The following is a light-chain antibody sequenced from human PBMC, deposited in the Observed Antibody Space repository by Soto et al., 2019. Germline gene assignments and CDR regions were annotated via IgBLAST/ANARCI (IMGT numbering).Light chain of an antibody. Sequence: QSALTQPRSVSGSPGQSVTISCTGTSSDVGGYNYVSWYQQQPGKAPKLMIYDVSKRPSGVPDRFSGSKSVNTASLTIAGLPAEYEADYYCCSYAGSYSYVFGTGTKVTVL. CDR1: SSDVGGYNY. J-gene: IGLJ1*01. CDR2: DVS. V-gene: IGLV2-11*01. CDR3: CSYAGSYSYV.